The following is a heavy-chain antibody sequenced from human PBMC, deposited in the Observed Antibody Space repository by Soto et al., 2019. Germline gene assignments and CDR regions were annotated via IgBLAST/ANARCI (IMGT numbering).Heavy chain of an antibody. D-gene: IGHD3-10*01. CDR2: IYHSGST. J-gene: IGHJ4*02. CDR3: ASDQTRYGSGSYDY. CDR1: GYSISSGYY. Sequence: SETLSLTCTVSGYSISSGYYWGWIRQPPGKGLEWIGSIYHSGSTYYNPSLKSRVTISVDTSKNQFSLKLSSVTAADTAVYYCASDQTRYGSGSYDYWGQGTLVTVSS. V-gene: IGHV4-38-2*02.